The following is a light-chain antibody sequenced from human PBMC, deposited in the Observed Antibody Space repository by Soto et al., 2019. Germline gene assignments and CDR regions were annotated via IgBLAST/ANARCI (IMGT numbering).Light chain of an antibody. CDR3: KQYYSYPWT. CDR2: AAS. CDR1: QGISSY. J-gene: IGKJ1*01. V-gene: IGKV1-8*01. Sequence: AIRMTQSPSSLSASTGDRVTITCRASQGISSYLAWYQQKPGQAPKLLIYAASTLQSGVQSRFSGSGSGTDFTLTIRCLQSEDFATYYCKQYYSYPWTFGQGTKVDIK.